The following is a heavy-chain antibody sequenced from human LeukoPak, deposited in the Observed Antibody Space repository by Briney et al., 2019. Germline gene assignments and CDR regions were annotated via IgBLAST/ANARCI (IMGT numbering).Heavy chain of an antibody. CDR3: AKGTTVVSPRYFDL. CDR2: ISPSGDST. D-gene: IGHD4-23*01. V-gene: IGHV3-23*01. CDR1: GFTFNNYA. J-gene: IGHJ2*01. Sequence: GGSLRLSCAASGFTFNNYAMNWVRQAPGKGLEWVSHISPSGDSTYYSDSVKGRFTVSRDNAKKSLFLQMNSLRADDTAVYYCAKGTTVVSPRYFDLWGRGTLVTVSS.